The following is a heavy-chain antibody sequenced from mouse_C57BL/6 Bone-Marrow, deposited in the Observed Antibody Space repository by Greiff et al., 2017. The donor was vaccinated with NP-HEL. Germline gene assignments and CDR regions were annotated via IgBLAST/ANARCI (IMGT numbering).Heavy chain of an antibody. D-gene: IGHD1-1*01. CDR2: IDPENGDT. V-gene: IGHV14-4*01. CDR3: THYYGSSYLYWYFDV. Sequence: VQLKESGAELVRPGASVKLSCTASGFNIKDDYMHWVKQRPEPGLEWIGWIDPENGDTEYASKFQGKATITADTSSTTAYLQLSSLTSEDTTFYYCTHYYGSSYLYWYFDVWGTGTTVTVSS. J-gene: IGHJ1*03. CDR1: GFNIKDDY.